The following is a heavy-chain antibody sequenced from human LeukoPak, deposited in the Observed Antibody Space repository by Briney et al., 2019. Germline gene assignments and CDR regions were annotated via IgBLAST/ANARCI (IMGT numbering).Heavy chain of an antibody. CDR2: IKSKIDGGTT. CDR1: GFTFTNAW. D-gene: IGHD3-10*01. J-gene: IGHJ4*02. V-gene: IGHV3-15*01. Sequence: PGGSLRLSCAASGFTFTNAWMTWVRQAPGKGLEWVGRIKSKIDGGTTDYAAPVKGRFTISRDDSKNTLYLQMNSLKTEDTAVYYCLTRGSVSLRFDYWGQGTLVTVSS. CDR3: LTRGSVSLRFDY.